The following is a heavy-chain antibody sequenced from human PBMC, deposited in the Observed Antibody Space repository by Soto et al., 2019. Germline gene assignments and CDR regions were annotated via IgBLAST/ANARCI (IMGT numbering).Heavy chain of an antibody. J-gene: IGHJ4*01. CDR2: IKSKTDGGTT. Sequence: GGSLRLSCAASGFTFSSYGMHWVRQAPGKGLEWVGRIKSKTDGGTTDFAALVKGRFAISRDDSKNMVYLQMNSLKIEDTAIYFCTSCSYFTMTLIRFVFWGHGTLVTVSS. V-gene: IGHV3-15*07. D-gene: IGHD3-3*01. CDR3: TSCSYFTMTLIRFVF. CDR1: GFTFSSYG.